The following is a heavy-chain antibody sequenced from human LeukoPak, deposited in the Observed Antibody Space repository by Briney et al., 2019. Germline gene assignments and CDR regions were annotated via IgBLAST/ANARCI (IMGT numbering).Heavy chain of an antibody. Sequence: TQTLSLTCAVSGGSISSGGYSWSWIRQHPGKGLEWIGYIYYSGSTYYNPSLKSRVTISVDTSKNQFSLKLSSVTAADTAVYYCASRGLSDGRDYWGQGTLVTVSS. J-gene: IGHJ4*02. CDR1: GGSISSGGYS. V-gene: IGHV4-31*11. D-gene: IGHD3-10*01. CDR2: IYYSGST. CDR3: ASRGLSDGRDY.